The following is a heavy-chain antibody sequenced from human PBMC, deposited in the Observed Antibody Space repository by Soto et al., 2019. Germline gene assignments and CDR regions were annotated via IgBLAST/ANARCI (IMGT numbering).Heavy chain of an antibody. CDR3: ARRLFGSGWTLDS. Sequence: SETLSLTCDVSGASITTYYWSWIRQAPGKGLEWIGDVYHTGSTDYNSSLRSRVTISVDTSKNQFSLNMNSVTAADTAVYYCARRLFGSGWTLDSWGQGALVTVSS. CDR1: GASITTYY. J-gene: IGHJ4*02. D-gene: IGHD6-19*01. V-gene: IGHV4-59*13. CDR2: VYHTGST.